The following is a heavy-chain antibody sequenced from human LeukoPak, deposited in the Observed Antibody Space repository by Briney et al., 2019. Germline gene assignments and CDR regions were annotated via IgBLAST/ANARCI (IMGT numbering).Heavy chain of an antibody. V-gene: IGHV3-9*01. J-gene: IGHJ4*02. CDR1: GFTFDDYA. CDR2: ISWNSGSI. D-gene: IGHD3-10*01. CDR3: AKDIGDYGSGPYDY. Sequence: GGSLRLSCAASGFTFDDYAMHWVRQAPGKGLEWVSGISWNSGSIGYADSVKGRFTISRDNAKNSLYLQMNSLRAEDTALYYCAKDIGDYGSGPYDYWGQGTLVTVSS.